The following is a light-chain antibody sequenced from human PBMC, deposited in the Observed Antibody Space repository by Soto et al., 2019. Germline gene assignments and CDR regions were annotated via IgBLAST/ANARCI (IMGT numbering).Light chain of an antibody. CDR1: QGIANF. V-gene: IGKV1-27*01. J-gene: IGKJ4*01. CDR3: QKYNSAPLT. Sequence: DIQMTQSPSSLSASVGDRVTVTCRASQGIANFLAWYQQKPGKVPKLLIYAASTLQSGVPSRFSGSGSETDFTLTISSLQPEDVASYYCQKYNSAPLTFGGGTKVEIK. CDR2: AAS.